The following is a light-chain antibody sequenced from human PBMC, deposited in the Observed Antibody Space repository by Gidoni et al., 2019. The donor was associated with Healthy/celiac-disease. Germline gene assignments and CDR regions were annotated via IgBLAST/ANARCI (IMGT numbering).Light chain of an antibody. CDR3: QQRSNWPPWT. J-gene: IGKJ1*01. V-gene: IGKV3-11*01. CDR2: DAS. CDR1: QSVSSH. Sequence: EIVLTQSQATLSLSPGERATLSCRASQSVSSHLAWYQQKPGQAPRLRIYDASNRATGIPARFSGSGSGTDFTLTISSLEPEDFAVYYCQQRSNWPPWTFGQGTKVEIK.